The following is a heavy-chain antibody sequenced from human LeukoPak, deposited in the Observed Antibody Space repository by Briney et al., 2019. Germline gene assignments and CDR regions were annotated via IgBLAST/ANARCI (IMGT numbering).Heavy chain of an antibody. Sequence: GASVKVSCKASGYTFTSYGICWVRQAPGQGLEWMGWISAYNGNTNYAQSLQGRVTLTTDTSTSTAYMELRSLRSDDTAVYYCARDEDYGDYGSWFDPWGQGTPVTVSS. CDR3: ARDEDYGDYGSWFDP. CDR2: ISAYNGNT. CDR1: GYTFTSYG. V-gene: IGHV1-18*04. D-gene: IGHD4-17*01. J-gene: IGHJ5*02.